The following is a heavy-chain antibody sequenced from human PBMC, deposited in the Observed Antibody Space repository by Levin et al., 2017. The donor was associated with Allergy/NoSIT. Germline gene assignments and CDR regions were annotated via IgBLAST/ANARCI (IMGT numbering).Heavy chain of an antibody. CDR3: ARSFGVVVTNRQIDY. V-gene: IGHV1-3*01. Sequence: ASVKVSCQASGFTFTSYALLWVRQAPGQRLEWMGWINAGNGNTKYSQKFQGRVTITRDTSASTAYMELSSLRSEDTAVYYCARSFGVVVTNRQIDYWGQGTLVTVSS. CDR1: GFTFTSYA. J-gene: IGHJ4*02. CDR2: INAGNGNT. D-gene: IGHD3-3*01.